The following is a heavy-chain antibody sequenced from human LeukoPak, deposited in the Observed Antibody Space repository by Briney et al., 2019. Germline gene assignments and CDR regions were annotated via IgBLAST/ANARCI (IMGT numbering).Heavy chain of an antibody. J-gene: IGHJ2*01. D-gene: IGHD2-21*02. V-gene: IGHV4-61*02. CDR2: MGT. Sequence: PSETLSPTCTVSGGFVSSGSYYWSWIRQPAGKGLEWIGRMGTNYNPSLKSRVTISMDTSKNQFSLNLTSVTAADTAVYYCARGPYCGGDCYRYWYFDLWGRGTLVTVSS. CDR1: GGFVSSGSYY. CDR3: ARGPYCGGDCYRYWYFDL.